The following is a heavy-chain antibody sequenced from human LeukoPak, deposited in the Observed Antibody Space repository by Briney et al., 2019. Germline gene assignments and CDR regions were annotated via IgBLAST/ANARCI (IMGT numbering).Heavy chain of an antibody. D-gene: IGHD5-18*01. Sequence: RASVKVSCKASGGTFSSYAISWVRQAPGQGLEWMGGIIPIFGTANYAQKFQGRVTITADESTSTACMELSSLRSEDTAVYYCARPNGGYSYGNQYYYGMDVWGQGTTVTASS. J-gene: IGHJ6*02. CDR2: IIPIFGTA. CDR1: GGTFSSYA. CDR3: ARPNGGYSYGNQYYYGMDV. V-gene: IGHV1-69*13.